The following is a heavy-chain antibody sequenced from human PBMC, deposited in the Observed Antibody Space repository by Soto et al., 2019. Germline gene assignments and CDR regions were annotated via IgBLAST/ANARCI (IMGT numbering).Heavy chain of an antibody. D-gene: IGHD3-10*01. CDR2: INHSGST. CDR3: ARSAMVRGVISYYYGMDV. CDR1: GGSFSGYY. V-gene: IGHV4-34*01. J-gene: IGHJ6*02. Sequence: SETLSLTCAVYGGSFSGYYWSWVRKPPGKGLEWIGEINHSGSTNYNPSLKSRVTISVDTSRNQFSLKLSSVTAADTAVYYCARSAMVRGVISYYYGMDVWGQGTTVT.